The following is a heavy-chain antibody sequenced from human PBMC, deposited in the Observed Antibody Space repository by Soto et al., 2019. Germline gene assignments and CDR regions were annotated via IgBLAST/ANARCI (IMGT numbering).Heavy chain of an antibody. CDR2: IYHSGST. Sequence: QVQLQESGPGLVKPSGTLSLTCAVSGSSISSSNWWSWVRQPPGKGLEWIGEIYHSGSTNSNPSLRSLVTISVGKSKNQFSLKLSSVTAADTAVYYCARGIGEYQLLSLWFDPWGQGTLVTVSS. V-gene: IGHV4-4*02. CDR3: ARGIGEYQLLSLWFDP. CDR1: GSSISSSNW. D-gene: IGHD2-2*01. J-gene: IGHJ5*02.